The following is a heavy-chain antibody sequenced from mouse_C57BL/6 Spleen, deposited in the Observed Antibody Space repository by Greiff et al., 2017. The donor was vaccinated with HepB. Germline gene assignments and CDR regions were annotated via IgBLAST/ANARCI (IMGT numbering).Heavy chain of an antibody. Sequence: VQLQQSGAELVKPGASVKISCKASGYAFSSYWMNWVKQRPGKGLEWIGQIYPGDGDTNYNGKFKGKATLTADKSSSTAYMQLSSLTSEDSAVYFCARAATTVVAPYAMDYWGQGTSVTVSS. CDR2: IYPGDGDT. J-gene: IGHJ4*01. V-gene: IGHV1-80*01. D-gene: IGHD1-1*01. CDR3: ARAATTVVAPYAMDY. CDR1: GYAFSSYW.